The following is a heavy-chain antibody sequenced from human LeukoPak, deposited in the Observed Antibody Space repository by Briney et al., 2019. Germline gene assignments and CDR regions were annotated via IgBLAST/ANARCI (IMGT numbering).Heavy chain of an antibody. CDR2: IYYSGST. J-gene: IGHJ4*02. V-gene: IGHV4-34*01. Sequence: SETLSLTCAVYGGSFSGYYWSWIRQPPGKGLEWIGSIYYSGSTYYNPSLKSRVTISVDTSKNQFSLKLSSVTAADTAVYYCARYRWAARMYYFDYWGQGTLVTVSS. CDR3: ARYRWAARMYYFDY. D-gene: IGHD6-6*01. CDR1: GGSFSGYY.